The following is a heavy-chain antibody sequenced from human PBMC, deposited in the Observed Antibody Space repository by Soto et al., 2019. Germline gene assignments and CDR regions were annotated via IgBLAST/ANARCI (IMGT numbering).Heavy chain of an antibody. CDR2: ISGSGGST. D-gene: IGHD5-18*01. Sequence: GGSLRLSCAASGFTFSSYAMSWVRQAPGKGLEWVSAISGSGGSTYYADSVKGRFTISRDNAKNTLYLQMSSLRVEDTAVYYCATYGYGQTDYWGKGTLVTVSS. V-gene: IGHV3-23*01. CDR3: ATYGYGQTDY. J-gene: IGHJ4*02. CDR1: GFTFSSYA.